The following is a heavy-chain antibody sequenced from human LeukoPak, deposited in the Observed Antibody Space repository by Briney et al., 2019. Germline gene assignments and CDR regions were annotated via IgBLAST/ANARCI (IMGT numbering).Heavy chain of an antibody. CDR3: ARFGKWLADSDY. CDR1: GFTFSDYY. D-gene: IGHD6-19*01. J-gene: IGHJ4*02. Sequence: GGSLRLSCAASGFTFSDYYMSWIRQAPGKELEWVSYISSSGSTIYYAVSVKGRFTISRDNAKNSLYLQMNSLRAEDTAVYYCARFGKWLADSDYWGQGTLVTVSS. CDR2: ISSSGSTI. V-gene: IGHV3-11*01.